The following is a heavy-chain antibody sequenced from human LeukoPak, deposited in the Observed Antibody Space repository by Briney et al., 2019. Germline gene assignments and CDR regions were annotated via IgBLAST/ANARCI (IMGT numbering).Heavy chain of an antibody. D-gene: IGHD5-24*01. V-gene: IGHV1-69*13. CDR1: GGTFSSYA. J-gene: IGHJ6*02. CDR3: ARSATHYYYGMDV. CDR2: IIPIFGTA. Sequence: SVKVSCKASGGTFSSYAISWVRQAPGRGLEWMGGIIPIFGTANYAQKFQGRVTITADESTSTAYMELSSLRSEDTAVYYCARSATHYYYGMDVWDQGTTVTVSS.